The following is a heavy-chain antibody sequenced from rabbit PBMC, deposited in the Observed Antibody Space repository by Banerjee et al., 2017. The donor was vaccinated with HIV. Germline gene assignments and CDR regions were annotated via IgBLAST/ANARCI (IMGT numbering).Heavy chain of an antibody. J-gene: IGHJ6*01. Sequence: QSLEESGGDLVKPGASLTLTCTASGFSFSNYYICWVRQAPGKGLEWIACIAAGSSGATHYASWAKGRFTISKTSSTTVTLQMTSLTAADTATYFCARESLIGYDLWGPGTLVTVS. D-gene: IGHD6-1*01. CDR3: ARESLIGYDL. V-gene: IGHV1S40*01. CDR1: GFSFSNYY. CDR2: IAAGSSGAT.